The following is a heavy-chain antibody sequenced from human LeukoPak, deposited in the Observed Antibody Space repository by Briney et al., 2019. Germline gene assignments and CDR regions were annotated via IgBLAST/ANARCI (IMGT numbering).Heavy chain of an antibody. Sequence: GGSLRLSCAASGFTFPNYAMGWVRQAPGKGLEWVSLIYSGGSTYYADSVKGRFTISRDKSKNTLYLQMNGLRDEDTAVYYCARTPDYWGQGTLVTVSS. CDR2: IYSGGST. CDR3: ARTPDY. J-gene: IGHJ4*02. V-gene: IGHV3-53*01. CDR1: GFTFPNYA.